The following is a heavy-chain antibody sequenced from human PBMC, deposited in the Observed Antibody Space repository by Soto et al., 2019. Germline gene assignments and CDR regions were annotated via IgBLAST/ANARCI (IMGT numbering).Heavy chain of an antibody. CDR1: GFTFSSYS. V-gene: IGHV3-48*01. CDR2: ISSSSSTI. J-gene: IGHJ5*02. Sequence: EVQLVESGGGLVQPGGSLRLSCAASGFTFSSYSMNWVRQAPGKGLEWVSYISSSSSTIYYADSVKGRFTISRDNAKNSLYMPMKSLRAEYTAVYYCAREADYVNWFDPWGQGTLVTVSS. CDR3: AREADYVNWFDP. D-gene: IGHD4-17*01.